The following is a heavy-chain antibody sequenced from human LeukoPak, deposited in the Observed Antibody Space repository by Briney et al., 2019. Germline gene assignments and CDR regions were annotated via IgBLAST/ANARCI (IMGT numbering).Heavy chain of an antibody. D-gene: IGHD6-19*01. V-gene: IGHV4-34*01. CDR1: GGSFSGYY. CDR3: ARDSSSSGYLNWFDP. J-gene: IGHJ5*02. CDR2: INHSGST. Sequence: PSETLSLTXAXYGGSFSGYYWSWIRQPPGKGLEWIGEINHSGSTNYNPSLKSRVTISVDTSKNQFSLKLSSVTAADTAVYYCARDSSSSGYLNWFDPXGQGXL.